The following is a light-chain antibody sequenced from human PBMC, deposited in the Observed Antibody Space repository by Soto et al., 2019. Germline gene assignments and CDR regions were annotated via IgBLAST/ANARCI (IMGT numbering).Light chain of an antibody. Sequence: EIVLTQSPATLSLSPGERATLSCRASQSVSSYLAWYQQKPGQAPRLLIYDASNRATSIPARFSGSGSGTDFTLTISILEPEDFAVYYCQQRNNWPPITVGQETRREIK. J-gene: IGKJ5*01. CDR2: DAS. CDR3: QQRNNWPPIT. V-gene: IGKV3-11*01. CDR1: QSVSSY.